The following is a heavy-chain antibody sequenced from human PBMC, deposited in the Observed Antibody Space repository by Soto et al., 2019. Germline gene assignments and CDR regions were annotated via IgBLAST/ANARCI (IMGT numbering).Heavy chain of an antibody. CDR1: GGSISSGGYY. Sequence: SETLSLTCTVSGGSISSGGYYWSWIRQHPGKGLEWIGYIYYSGSTYYNPSLKSRVTIAVDTSKNQFSLKLSSVTAADTAVYYCARATNYYDSSGYSGAFDIWGQGTMVTVSS. J-gene: IGHJ3*02. D-gene: IGHD3-22*01. CDR2: IYYSGST. V-gene: IGHV4-31*03. CDR3: ARATNYYDSSGYSGAFDI.